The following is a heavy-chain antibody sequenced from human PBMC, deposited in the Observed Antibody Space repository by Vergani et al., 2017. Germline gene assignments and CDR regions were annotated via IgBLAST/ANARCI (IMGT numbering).Heavy chain of an antibody. CDR1: GFTFSGYG. CDR3: AKELKYYYDSSGYQYDF. D-gene: IGHD3-22*01. Sequence: QVQLVESGGGVVQPGRSLRLSCAASGFTFSGYGMHWVRQAPGKGLEWVAVISYDGSNKYYADSVKGRFTISRDNSKNTLYLQMNTLRAEDTAVYYYAKELKYYYDSSGYQYDFWGQGTLVTVSS. J-gene: IGHJ4*02. V-gene: IGHV3-30*18. CDR2: ISYDGSNK.